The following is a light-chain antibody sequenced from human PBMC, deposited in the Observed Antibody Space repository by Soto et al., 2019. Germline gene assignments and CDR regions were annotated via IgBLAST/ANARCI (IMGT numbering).Light chain of an antibody. Sequence: EVVLTQSPGTLSLSPGERATLSCRASQSVSSSFLAWYQQKPGQAPRLLIHAASTEATGIPARFRGSGSGTDFTLTISSLEPEDSAVYFCHQYAGSPQTFGQGTKVEIK. V-gene: IGKV3-20*01. CDR3: HQYAGSPQT. CDR2: AAS. J-gene: IGKJ2*01. CDR1: QSVSSSF.